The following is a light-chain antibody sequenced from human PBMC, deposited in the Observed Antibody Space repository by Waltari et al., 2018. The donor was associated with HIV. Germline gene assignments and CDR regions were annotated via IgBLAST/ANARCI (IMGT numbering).Light chain of an antibody. CDR3: QQLSSYPFT. J-gene: IGKJ4*01. V-gene: IGKV1-9*01. CDR1: QGILTY. Sequence: DIQLTQSPSFLSASVGDRVTITFRASQGILTYLAWYQQKPGKGPKILISAASTLQSGAPSRFSGTGSGTEFILTISSLQPEDVATYYCQQLSSYPFTFGGGTKVEIK. CDR2: AAS.